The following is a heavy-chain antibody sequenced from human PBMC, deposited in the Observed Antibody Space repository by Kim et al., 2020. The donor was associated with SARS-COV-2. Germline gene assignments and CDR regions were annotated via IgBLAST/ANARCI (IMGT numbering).Heavy chain of an antibody. CDR2: INPNSGGT. D-gene: IGHD3-16*02. J-gene: IGHJ5*02. CDR3: VRGGIMITFGGVIFPWFDP. V-gene: IGHV1-2*04. Sequence: ASVKVSCKASGYTFTGYYMHWVRQAPGQGLEWMGWINPNSGGTNYAQKFQGWVTMTRDTSISTAYMELSRLRSDDTAVYYCVRGGIMITFGGVIFPWFDPWRQGTLVTVSS. CDR1: GYTFTGYY.